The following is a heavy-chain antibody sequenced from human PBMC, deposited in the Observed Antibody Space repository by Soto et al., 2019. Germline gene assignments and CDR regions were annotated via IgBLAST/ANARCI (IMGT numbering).Heavy chain of an antibody. J-gene: IGHJ4*01. CDR2: IYYGVTK. CDR1: GASITSYY. V-gene: IGHV4-59*01. Sequence: SETLALTCTGSGASITSYYWSWIRQSPVKGLEWIGYIYYGVTKDYNPSLKSRVTISVDTSNSQFSLKLSSVTAADTAVYYCARQTEYYDY. CDR3: ARQTEYYDY.